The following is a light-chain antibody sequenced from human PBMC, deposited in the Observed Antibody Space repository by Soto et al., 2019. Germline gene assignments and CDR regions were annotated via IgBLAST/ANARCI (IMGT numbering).Light chain of an antibody. V-gene: IGKV1-5*03. CDR3: QHYSSSPLT. CDR1: QSISSW. CDR2: KAS. Sequence: DIQMTQSPSTLSASVGDRVTITCRASQSISSWLAWYQQKPVKAPKLLIYKASSFESGVPSRFSGSGSGTEFTLTISSLQPDDLSMYYCQHYSSSPLTFGSGTKVEIK. J-gene: IGKJ4*01.